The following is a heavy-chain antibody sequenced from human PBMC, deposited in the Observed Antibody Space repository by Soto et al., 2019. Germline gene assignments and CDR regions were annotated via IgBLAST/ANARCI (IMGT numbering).Heavy chain of an antibody. D-gene: IGHD5-18*01. Sequence: GASVKVTCKASGYTFTSYGISWVRQAAGQGLEWMGWISAYNGNTNYAQKLQGRVTMTTDTSTSTVYMELSSLRSEDTAVYYCARDARLYSYGSSNWFDPWGQGTLVTVSS. CDR2: ISAYNGNT. CDR1: GYTFTSYG. CDR3: ARDARLYSYGSSNWFDP. J-gene: IGHJ5*02. V-gene: IGHV1-18*01.